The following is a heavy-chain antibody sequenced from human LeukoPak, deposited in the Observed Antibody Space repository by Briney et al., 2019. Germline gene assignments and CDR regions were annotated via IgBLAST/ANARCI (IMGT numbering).Heavy chain of an antibody. CDR3: ANIDCSGGSCYFDY. D-gene: IGHD2-15*01. V-gene: IGHV3-30*02. CDR2: IRYDGSNK. Sequence: GGSLRLSCAASGFTFSSYGMHWVRQAPGKGLEWVAFIRYDGSNKYYADSVKGRFTISRDNSKNTLYLQMNSLRAEDTAVYYCANIDCSGGSCYFDYWGQGTLVTVSS. J-gene: IGHJ4*02. CDR1: GFTFSSYG.